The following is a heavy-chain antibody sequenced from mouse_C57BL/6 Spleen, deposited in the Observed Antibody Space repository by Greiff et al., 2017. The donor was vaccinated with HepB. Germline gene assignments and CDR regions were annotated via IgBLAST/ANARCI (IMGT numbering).Heavy chain of an antibody. Sequence: EVKLEESGPGLVKPSQSLSLTCSVTGYSITSGYYWNWIRQFPGNKLEWMGYISYDGSNNYNPSLKNRISITRDTSKNQFFLKLNSVTTEDTATYYCARGYPLDYWGQGTTLTVSS. CDR2: ISYDGSN. J-gene: IGHJ2*01. D-gene: IGHD2-12*01. CDR1: GYSITSGYY. CDR3: ARGYPLDY. V-gene: IGHV3-6*01.